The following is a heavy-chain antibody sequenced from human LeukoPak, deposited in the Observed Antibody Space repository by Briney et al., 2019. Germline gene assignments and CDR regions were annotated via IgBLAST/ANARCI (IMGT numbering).Heavy chain of an antibody. CDR3: AKDYDFWSGYSDY. Sequence: PGGSLRLSCAASGFTFSSYWMSWVRQAPGKGLEWVANIKQDGSEKYYADSVKGRFTISRDNSKNTLYLQMNSLRAEDTAVYYCAKDYDFWSGYSDYWGQGTLVTVSS. J-gene: IGHJ4*02. CDR2: IKQDGSEK. CDR1: GFTFSSYW. D-gene: IGHD3-3*01. V-gene: IGHV3-7*01.